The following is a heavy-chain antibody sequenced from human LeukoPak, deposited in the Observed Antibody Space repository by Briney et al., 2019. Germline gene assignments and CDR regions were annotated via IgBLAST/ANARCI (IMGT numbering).Heavy chain of an antibody. V-gene: IGHV4-4*07. CDR1: GGSISGYY. J-gene: IGHJ4*02. Sequence: SETLSLTCTLSGGSISGYYWSWIRQPAGKGLEWIGRIYISGSTNYNPSLKRRLTMSVDTSKNQSSLKRSSVTAADTAVYYCARVGQGSGWYFDYWGQGTLVTVSS. CDR3: ARVGQGSGWYFDY. CDR2: IYISGST. D-gene: IGHD6-19*01.